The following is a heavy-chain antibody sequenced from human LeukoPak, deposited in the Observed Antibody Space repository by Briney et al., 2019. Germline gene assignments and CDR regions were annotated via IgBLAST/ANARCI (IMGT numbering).Heavy chain of an antibody. CDR3: ARERGLTHDYGMGV. CDR2: TYYRSQWND. D-gene: IGHD3-10*01. V-gene: IGHV6-1*01. J-gene: IGHJ6*02. CDR1: GDSVSSNIAA. Sequence: SQTLSLTCAISGDSVSSNIAAWNWIRQSPSGGLEWLGRTYYRSQWNDDYAISVKSRMTISPDTAKNQVSLHLKSVTPEDSGVYYCARERGLTHDYGMGVWGQGTTVTVYS.